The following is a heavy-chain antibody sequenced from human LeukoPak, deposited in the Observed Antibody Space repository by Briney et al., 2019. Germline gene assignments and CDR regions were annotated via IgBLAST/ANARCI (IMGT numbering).Heavy chain of an antibody. V-gene: IGHV3-23*01. J-gene: IGHJ4*02. Sequence: GGSLRLPCAASGFTLSTDDMTWVRQAPGKGLEWVSTITGGGNNPYYADSVKGRFTISRDNSKNTVYLQMNSLRAEDTAVYYCTQGSWGDDWGQGTLVTVSS. D-gene: IGHD7-27*01. CDR3: TQGSWGDD. CDR1: GFTLSTDD. CDR2: ITGGGNNP.